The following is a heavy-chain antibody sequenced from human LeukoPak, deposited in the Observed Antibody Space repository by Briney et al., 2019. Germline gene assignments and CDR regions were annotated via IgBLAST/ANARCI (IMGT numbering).Heavy chain of an antibody. D-gene: IGHD6-6*01. CDR2: ITWNSGSI. CDR3: AKEYTSSSAYYNYYMDV. CDR1: GFTFYDNA. V-gene: IGHV3-9*01. Sequence: GGSLRLSCAASGFTFYDNAMHWVRHAPGKGLEWVSGITWNSGSIDYADSVKGRFTISRDNAKNSLFLQMNSLRAEDTALYYCAKEYTSSSAYYNYYMDVWGKGTTVTVSS. J-gene: IGHJ6*03.